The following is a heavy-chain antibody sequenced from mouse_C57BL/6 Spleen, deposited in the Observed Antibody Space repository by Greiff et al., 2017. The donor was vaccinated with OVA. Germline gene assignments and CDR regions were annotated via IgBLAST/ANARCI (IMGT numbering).Heavy chain of an antibody. J-gene: IGHJ2*01. CDR1: GFTFSSYA. V-gene: IGHV5-4*03. Sequence: EVKLMESGGGLVKPGGSLKLSCAASGFTFSSYAMSWVRQTPEKRLEWVATISDGGSYTYYPDNVKGRFTISRDNAKNNLYLQMSHLKSEDTAMYYCARRNGYYAYYFDYWGQGTTLTVSS. CDR3: ARRNGYYAYYFDY. D-gene: IGHD2-3*01. CDR2: ISDGGSYT.